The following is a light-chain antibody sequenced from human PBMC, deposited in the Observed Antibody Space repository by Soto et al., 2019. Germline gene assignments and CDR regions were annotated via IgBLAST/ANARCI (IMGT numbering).Light chain of an antibody. V-gene: IGKV3-15*01. J-gene: IGKJ1*01. CDR1: QSVTSD. CDR2: GAS. CDR3: QQYNNWPWT. Sequence: EIVMTQSPATLSVSPGERATLSCRASQSVTSDLAWYLQKPGQAPRLLIHGASTRATGIPARFSGSGSGTEFTLTISSLQSEDFAVYYCQQYNNWPWTFGQGTKVDI.